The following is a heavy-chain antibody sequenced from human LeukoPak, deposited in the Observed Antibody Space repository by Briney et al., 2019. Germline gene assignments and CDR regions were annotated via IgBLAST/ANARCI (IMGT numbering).Heavy chain of an antibody. J-gene: IGHJ4*02. Sequence: ASVKVSCKASGGTFSSYALCWVRQAPGQGLEWMGRIIPVFGTTTYAQKFQGRVTITADESTTTAYMELRRLTSEDTAMYYCARGLGTRWFFDYWGQGTLVTVSS. CDR3: ARGLGTRWFFDY. D-gene: IGHD1-1*01. V-gene: IGHV1-69*13. CDR2: IIPVFGTT. CDR1: GGTFSSYA.